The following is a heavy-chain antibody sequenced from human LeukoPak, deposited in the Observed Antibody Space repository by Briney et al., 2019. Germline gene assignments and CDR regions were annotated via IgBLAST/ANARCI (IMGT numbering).Heavy chain of an antibody. J-gene: IGHJ2*01. D-gene: IGHD3-10*02. Sequence: GGSLRLSCEASGFTFGNIGYTWIRHAPGKGLQWVSGITGSTTWTYYAASVKGRFTVSRDNSQNTLHLQMNSLRADDTAVYYCARELVSSGTGHFDLWGRGTLVTVSS. CDR2: ITGSTTWT. CDR3: ARELVSSGTGHFDL. V-gene: IGHV3-23*01. CDR1: GFTFGNIG.